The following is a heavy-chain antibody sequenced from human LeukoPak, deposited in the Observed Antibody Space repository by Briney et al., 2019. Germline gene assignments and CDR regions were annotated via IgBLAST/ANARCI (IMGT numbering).Heavy chain of an antibody. CDR1: GFALSDSW. CDR2: ISPDGTVT. CDR3: GRGLGFSPDH. J-gene: IGHJ1*01. D-gene: IGHD1-14*01. Sequence: GGSLRLSCVASGFALSDSWMHWVRQAPGKGLVWVSNISPDGTVTNYADFVKGRFIISRDNAKNKVFLQMNSLRAEDTSVYYCGRGLGFSPDHWGQGTLVTVSS. V-gene: IGHV3-74*01.